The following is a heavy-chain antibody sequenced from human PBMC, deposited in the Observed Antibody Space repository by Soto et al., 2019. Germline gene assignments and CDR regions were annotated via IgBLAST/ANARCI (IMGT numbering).Heavy chain of an antibody. Sequence: SEPNSLTCAVEGGSFRGYYWSWIRQPPGKGLEWIGEINHSGSTNYNPSLKSRVTISVDTSKNQFSLKLSSVTAADTAVYYCARARGATLIWGKGTLVTVSS. V-gene: IGHV4-34*01. CDR3: ARARGATLI. J-gene: IGHJ4*02. CDR2: INHSGST. D-gene: IGHD1-26*01. CDR1: GGSFRGYY.